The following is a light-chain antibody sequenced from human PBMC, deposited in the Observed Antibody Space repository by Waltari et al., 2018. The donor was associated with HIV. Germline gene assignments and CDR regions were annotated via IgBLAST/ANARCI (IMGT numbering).Light chain of an antibody. Sequence: IQMTQSPSSLSAPMGARVNMSCRASENIERYLNWYQQRPGKAPKLLIYGAFTLQTGVPSRFSASGSGTDFTLTIRNLQPEDVALYFCQQSSITPLTFGGGTRVDIK. J-gene: IGKJ4*01. V-gene: IGKV1-39*01. CDR2: GAF. CDR3: QQSSITPLT. CDR1: ENIERY.